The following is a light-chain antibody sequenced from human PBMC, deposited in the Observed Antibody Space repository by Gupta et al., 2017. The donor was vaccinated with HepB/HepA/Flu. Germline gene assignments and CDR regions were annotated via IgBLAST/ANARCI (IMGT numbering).Light chain of an antibody. CDR1: SSNIGSNT. CDR3: AAWDDSLNGNWV. Sequence: QSVLTQPPSASGTPGPRVTLSCSGSSSNIGSNTVNWYQQLPGTAPKLLIYSNNQRPSGVPDRFSGSKSGTSASLAISGLQSEDEADYYCAAWDDSLNGNWVFGGGTKLTVL. CDR2: SNN. V-gene: IGLV1-44*01. J-gene: IGLJ3*02.